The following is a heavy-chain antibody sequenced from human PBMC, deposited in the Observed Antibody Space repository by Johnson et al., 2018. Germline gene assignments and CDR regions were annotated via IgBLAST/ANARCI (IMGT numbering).Heavy chain of an antibody. CDR3: AKDGATNVLPSAFDI. J-gene: IGHJ3*02. Sequence: QVQLVESGGGVVQPGRSLRLSCAASGFTFSSYGMHWVRQAPGKGLEWVAVISYDGSNKYYADSVKGRFTISRDNSKNTLYLQRNSLRAEDTAVYYCAKDGATNVLPSAFDIWGQGTMVTVSS. V-gene: IGHV3-30*18. D-gene: IGHD3-10*01. CDR2: ISYDGSNK. CDR1: GFTFSSYG.